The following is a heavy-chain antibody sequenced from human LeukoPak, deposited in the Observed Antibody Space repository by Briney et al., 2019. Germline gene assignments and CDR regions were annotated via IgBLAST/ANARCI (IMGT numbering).Heavy chain of an antibody. CDR3: ARHDSCSSTSCYFDY. V-gene: IGHV5-51*01. J-gene: IGHJ4*02. D-gene: IGHD2-2*01. CDR1: GYSFTSFW. Sequence: KPGESLQISCKGSGYSFTSFWIGWVRQLPGKGLEWMGIIYPGDSDTRYSPSFQGQVTISADKSINTAYLQWSSLKASDTAMYYCARHDSCSSTSCYFDYWGQGTLVTVSS. CDR2: IYPGDSDT.